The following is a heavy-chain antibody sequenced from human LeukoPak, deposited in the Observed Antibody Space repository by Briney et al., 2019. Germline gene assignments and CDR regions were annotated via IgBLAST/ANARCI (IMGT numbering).Heavy chain of an antibody. D-gene: IGHD2-2*01. V-gene: IGHV6-1*01. Sequence: SQTLSLTCAISGDSVSSNSVTWNWIRQSPSRGLEWLGRTYYRSTWYNDYAVSVRGRITVNPDTSKNQFSLHPNSVTSEDTAVYYCARRLTQYDCFDPWGQGILVTVSS. CDR3: ARRLTQYDCFDP. CDR2: TYYRSTWYN. J-gene: IGHJ5*02. CDR1: GDSVSSNSVT.